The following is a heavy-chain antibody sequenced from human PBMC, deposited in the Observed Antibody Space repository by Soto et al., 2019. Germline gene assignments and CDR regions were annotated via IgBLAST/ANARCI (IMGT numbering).Heavy chain of an antibody. CDR3: ARPGEGVLFYYALDV. J-gene: IGHJ6*02. V-gene: IGHV3-48*02. CDR1: GFTLSSYS. D-gene: IGHD3-16*01. CDR2: ISSGSDTI. Sequence: EVQLVESGGGLVQPGGSLRLSCVASGFTLSSYSINWVRQAPGKGLEWISYISSGSDTIYYADSVKGRFTVSRDNAKNSLYLQMNSLRDDDTAVYYCARPGEGVLFYYALDVWGQGTTVTVSS.